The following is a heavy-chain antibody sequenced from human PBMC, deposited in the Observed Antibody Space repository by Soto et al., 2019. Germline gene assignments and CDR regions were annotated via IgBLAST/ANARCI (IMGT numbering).Heavy chain of an antibody. CDR1: GFTVSSNY. D-gene: IGHD6-13*01. CDR3: ARVLAAAAGRYYYYYGMDA. Sequence: GGSLRLSCAASGFTVSSNYMSWVRQAPGKGLEWVSVIYSGGSTYYADSVKGRFTISRDNSKNTLYLQMNSLRAEDTAVYYCARVLAAAAGRYYYYYGMDAWGQGTTVTVSS. CDR2: IYSGGST. J-gene: IGHJ6*02. V-gene: IGHV3-66*01.